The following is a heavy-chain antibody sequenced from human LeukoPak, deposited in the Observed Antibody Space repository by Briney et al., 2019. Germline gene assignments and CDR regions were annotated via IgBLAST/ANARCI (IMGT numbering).Heavy chain of an antibody. D-gene: IGHD3-22*01. CDR3: AKGSSGYLFDL. J-gene: IGHJ4*02. CDR1: GFIFNNYG. CDR2: ISNDGGGT. V-gene: IGHV3-23*01. Sequence: PGGSLRLSCAASGFIFNNYGLVWVRQAPGKGLKWVSAISNDGGGTTYADFVKGRFSVSRDNSKNTLFLQMNSLRAEDTALYYCAKGSSGYLFDLWGQGTLVTVSS.